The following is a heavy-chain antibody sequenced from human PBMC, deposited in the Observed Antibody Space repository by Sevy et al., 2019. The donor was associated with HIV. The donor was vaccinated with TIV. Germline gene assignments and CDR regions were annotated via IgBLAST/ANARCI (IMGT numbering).Heavy chain of an antibody. Sequence: ASVKVSCKASGYAFTGYYIHWVRQAPGQGLEWMGRINPISGGTDDSQKFQGRVTMTRDTSISTAYMDWSRLTSDDTAVYYCARAPTDFWTGGMAVWGQGTVVTVSS. CDR3: ARAPTDFWTGGMAV. V-gene: IGHV1-2*06. CDR2: INPISGGT. CDR1: GYAFTGYY. D-gene: IGHD3-3*01. J-gene: IGHJ6*02.